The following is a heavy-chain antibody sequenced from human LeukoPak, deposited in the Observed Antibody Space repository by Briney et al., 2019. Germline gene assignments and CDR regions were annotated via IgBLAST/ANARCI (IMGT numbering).Heavy chain of an antibody. Sequence: GGSLRLSCAASGFTFSSYAMHWVRQAPGKGLEWVAVIWYDGSNKYYADSVKGRFTISRDNSKSTLYLQMNSLRAEDTAVYYCAKNSGYGDLYYFDYWGQGTLVTVSS. D-gene: IGHD4/OR15-4a*01. CDR1: GFTFSSYA. J-gene: IGHJ4*02. V-gene: IGHV3-33*06. CDR3: AKNSGYGDLYYFDY. CDR2: IWYDGSNK.